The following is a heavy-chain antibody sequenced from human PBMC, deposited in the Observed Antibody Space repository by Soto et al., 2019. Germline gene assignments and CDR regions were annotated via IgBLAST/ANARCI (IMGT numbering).Heavy chain of an antibody. Sequence: PSETLSLTCAVSGGSISSGRYSWSWIRQPPGKGLEWIGYIYHSGNTYYNPSLESRVTISVDRSMNQFSLNLSSVSAADTAVYYCARARGITDPPRYYYGVDVWGRGTTVTVSS. CDR3: ARARGITDPPRYYYGVDV. CDR1: GGSISSGRYS. CDR2: IYHSGNT. D-gene: IGHD3-10*01. V-gene: IGHV4-30-2*01. J-gene: IGHJ6*02.